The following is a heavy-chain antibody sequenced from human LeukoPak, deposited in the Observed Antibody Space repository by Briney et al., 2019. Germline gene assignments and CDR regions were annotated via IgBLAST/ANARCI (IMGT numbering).Heavy chain of an antibody. V-gene: IGHV3-48*01. CDR1: GFTFSSFS. CDR2: ISSTSSTI. CDR3: AKDDGMIMFSS. D-gene: IGHD3-16*01. Sequence: GGSLRLSCAASGFTFSSFSMNWVRQAPGKGLEWVSYISSTSSTIYYADSVKGRFTISRDNSKNTPYLQVNSLRAEDTAIYYCAKDDGMIMFSSWGQGTLVTVSS. J-gene: IGHJ5*02.